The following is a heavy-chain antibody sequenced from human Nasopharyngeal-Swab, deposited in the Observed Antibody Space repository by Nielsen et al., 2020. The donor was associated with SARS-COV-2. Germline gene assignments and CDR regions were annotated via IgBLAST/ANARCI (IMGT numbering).Heavy chain of an antibody. CDR2: IYYSGST. CDR3: ARHSSSSLSPSFDYYYGMDV. Sequence: SETLSLTCTVSGGSISIYYWSWIRQPPGKGLEWIGYIYYSGSTNYNPSLKSRVTISVDTSKNQFSLKLSSVTAADTAVYYCARHSSSSLSPSFDYYYGMDVWGQGTTVTVSS. D-gene: IGHD6-6*01. J-gene: IGHJ6*02. CDR1: GGSISIYY. V-gene: IGHV4-59*08.